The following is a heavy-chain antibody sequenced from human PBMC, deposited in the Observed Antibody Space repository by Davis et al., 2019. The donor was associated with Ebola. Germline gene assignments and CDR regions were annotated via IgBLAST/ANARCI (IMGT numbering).Heavy chain of an antibody. D-gene: IGHD1-1*01. CDR2: ISSSGVTI. CDR3: ARVGLLDPTFSLSYFDY. CDR1: GFTFSRYS. V-gene: IGHV3-48*02. Sequence: GESLKISCAASGFTFSRYSMNWVRQAPGKGLEWVSYISSSGVTIYYADSVKGRFTISRDNVKNSLYLQMNGLRDEDTAVYHCARVGLLDPTFSLSYFDYWGQGTLVTVSS. J-gene: IGHJ4*02.